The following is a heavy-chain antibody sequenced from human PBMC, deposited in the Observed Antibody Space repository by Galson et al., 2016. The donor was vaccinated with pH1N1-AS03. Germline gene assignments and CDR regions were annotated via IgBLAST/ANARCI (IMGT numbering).Heavy chain of an antibody. CDR3: TRLGPSSVFDF. J-gene: IGHJ4*02. D-gene: IGHD1-26*01. CDR2: MSKDGSEK. Sequence: SLRLSCAASGFRFGDYWGTWVCQAAGKGLEWVATMSKDGSEKYYVDSVKGRFTSSRDNPKNSLYLQMNNLRAEDTAIYYCTRLGPSSVFDFWGQGALVTVSS. V-gene: IGHV3-7*01. CDR1: GFRFGDYW.